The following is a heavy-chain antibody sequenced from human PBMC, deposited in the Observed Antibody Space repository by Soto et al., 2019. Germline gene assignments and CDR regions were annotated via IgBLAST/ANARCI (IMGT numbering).Heavy chain of an antibody. V-gene: IGHV3-66*01. CDR2: IYSGGST. CDR1: GFTVSSNY. CDR3: ARDMSRIAGDL. D-gene: IGHD6-13*01. J-gene: IGHJ2*01. Sequence: GGSLRLSCAASGFTVSSNYMSWVRQAPGKGLEWVSVIYSGGSTYYADSVKGRFTISRDNSKNTLYLQMNSLRAEDTAVYYCARDMSRIAGDLWGRGTLVTVSS.